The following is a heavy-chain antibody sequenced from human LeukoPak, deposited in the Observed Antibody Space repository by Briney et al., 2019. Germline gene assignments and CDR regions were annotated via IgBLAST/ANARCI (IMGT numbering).Heavy chain of an antibody. CDR1: GFTFSAYA. CDR3: ASSLGNGRYYYYYMDA. Sequence: GGSLRLSCAASGFTFSAYAMHWVRQAPGKGLEWVAVIWYDGSNKYYTDSVKGRFTISRDNSRDTLYLQMNTLRAEDTAVYYCASSLGNGRYYYYYMDAWCKGTTVTVSS. J-gene: IGHJ6*03. V-gene: IGHV3-33*01. D-gene: IGHD2-8*01. CDR2: IWYDGSNK.